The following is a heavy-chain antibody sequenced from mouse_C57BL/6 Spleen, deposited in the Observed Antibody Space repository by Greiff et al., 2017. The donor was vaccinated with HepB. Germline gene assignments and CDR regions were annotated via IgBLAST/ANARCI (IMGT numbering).Heavy chain of an antibody. D-gene: IGHD1-1*01. J-gene: IGHJ2*01. Sequence: QVQLQQPGAELVKTGASVKMSCKASGYTFTSYWITWVKQRPGQGLEWIGDIYPGSGSTNYNEKFKSKATLTVDTSSSTAYMQLSSLTSEDSAVYYCARRAITTVVGDYWGQGTTLTVSS. CDR3: ARRAITTVVGDY. V-gene: IGHV1-55*01. CDR1: GYTFTSYW. CDR2: IYPGSGST.